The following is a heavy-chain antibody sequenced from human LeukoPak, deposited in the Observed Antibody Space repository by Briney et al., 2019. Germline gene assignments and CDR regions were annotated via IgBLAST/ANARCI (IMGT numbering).Heavy chain of an antibody. J-gene: IGHJ4*02. Sequence: SVKVSCKASGGTFSSYAISWVRQAPGQGLEWMGRIIPILGIANYAQKFQGRVTITADKSTSTAYMELSSLRSEDTAVYYCARGREHQLLGDYWGQGTLVTVSS. V-gene: IGHV1-69*04. CDR1: GGTFSSYA. D-gene: IGHD2-2*01. CDR2: IIPILGIA. CDR3: ARGREHQLLGDY.